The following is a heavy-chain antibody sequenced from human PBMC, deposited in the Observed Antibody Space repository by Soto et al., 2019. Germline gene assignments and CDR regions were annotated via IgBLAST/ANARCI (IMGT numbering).Heavy chain of an antibody. CDR3: ARDGTEYYGEYYDY. CDR2: IGSRGNTK. V-gene: IGHV3-11*01. CDR1: GFTFSDYY. Sequence: QVQLVESGGGLVKPGGSLRLSCATSGFTFSDYYMSWIRQAPGKGLEWVSYIGSRGNTKYYADSVKGRFTISRDNAKNSLYLQTNSLRADDTAVYYCARDGTEYYGEYYDYWGQGALVTVSS. D-gene: IGHD4-17*01. J-gene: IGHJ4*02.